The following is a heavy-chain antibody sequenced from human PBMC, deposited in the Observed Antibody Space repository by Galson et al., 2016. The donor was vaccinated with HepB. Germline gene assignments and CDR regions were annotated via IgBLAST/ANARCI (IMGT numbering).Heavy chain of an antibody. CDR2: INGYEGNT. D-gene: IGHD3-10*01. V-gene: IGHV1-18*04. Sequence: SVKVSCKGYGYRFETYGISWLRVAPGQGLEYMGRINGYEGNTRYERKFQDRVTMTVDTSPSTASMELRSLRSDDTAVYYCVRDPLLLWFYWGQGTLVTVAS. CDR3: VRDPLLLWFY. J-gene: IGHJ4*02. CDR1: GYRFETYG.